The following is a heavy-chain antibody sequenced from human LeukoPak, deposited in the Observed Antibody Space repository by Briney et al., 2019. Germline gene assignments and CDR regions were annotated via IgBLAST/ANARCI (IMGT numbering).Heavy chain of an antibody. CDR2: IHHEGST. Sequence: SETLSLTCGVSGGSISSSVRWSWVRQPPGKGLEWIGEIHHEGSTKYSPSLKSRVTISVDKSKNQFSLKLDSMTAADTAVYYCTAQGGWYIDYWGQGTLVTVSS. V-gene: IGHV4/OR15-8*01. CDR1: GGSISSSVR. D-gene: IGHD6-19*01. J-gene: IGHJ4*02. CDR3: TAQGGWYIDY.